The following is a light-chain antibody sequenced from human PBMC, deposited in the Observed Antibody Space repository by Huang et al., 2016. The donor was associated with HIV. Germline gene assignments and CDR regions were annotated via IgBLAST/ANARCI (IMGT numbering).Light chain of an antibody. CDR1: QDISNY. J-gene: IGKJ3*01. CDR3: QQYDNLPFT. Sequence: DIQMTQSPSSLSASVGDRVTISCQASQDISNYLNWYQQKPEKAPKLRIYDASNLETGVPSRFSGSGSGTDFTFTISSLQPEDIATYYCQQYDNLPFTFGPGTKVDIK. CDR2: DAS. V-gene: IGKV1-33*01.